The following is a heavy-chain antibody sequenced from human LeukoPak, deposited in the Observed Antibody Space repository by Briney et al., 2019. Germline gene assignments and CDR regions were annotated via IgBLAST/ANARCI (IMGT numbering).Heavy chain of an antibody. Sequence: PSETLSLTCTVSGGSISSSSYYWGWIRQPPGKGLEWIGTIYYSGSTYYNPSLKSRVTISVDTSKNQFSLRLSSVTAADTAVYYCARETGMAAADLKRGYYYYYMDVWGKGTTVTVSS. J-gene: IGHJ6*03. CDR1: GGSISSSSYY. V-gene: IGHV4-39*02. CDR3: ARETGMAAADLKRGYYYYYMDV. D-gene: IGHD6-13*01. CDR2: IYYSGST.